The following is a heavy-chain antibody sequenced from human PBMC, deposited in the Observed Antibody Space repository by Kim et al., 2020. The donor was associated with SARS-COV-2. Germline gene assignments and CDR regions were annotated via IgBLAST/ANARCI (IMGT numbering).Heavy chain of an antibody. J-gene: IGHJ6*02. V-gene: IGHV3-7*03. CDR1: GFTFSSYW. Sequence: GGSLRLSCAASGFTFSSYWMSWVRQAPGKGLEWVANIKQDGSEKYYVDSVKGRFTISRDNAKNSLYLQMNSLRAEDTAVYYCARTVVPAAIRYYYYGMDVWGQGTTVTVSS. D-gene: IGHD2-2*02. CDR2: IKQDGSEK. CDR3: ARTVVPAAIRYYYYGMDV.